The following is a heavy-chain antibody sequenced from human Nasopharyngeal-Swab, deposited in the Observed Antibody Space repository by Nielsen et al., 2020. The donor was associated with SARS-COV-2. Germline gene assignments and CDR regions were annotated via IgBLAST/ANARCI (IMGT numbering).Heavy chain of an antibody. V-gene: IGHV3-20*04. CDR1: GFTFDDYG. CDR2: INWNGGST. J-gene: IGHJ3*01. CDR3: ARGRQWATAGDDALDF. D-gene: IGHD6-13*01. Sequence: GESLKTSCAASGFTFDDYGMSWVRQAPGKGLGWDSGINWNGGSTGYADSVKGRFTISRHNSKNTLYLQMNSLRAEDTAIYYCARGRQWATAGDDALDFWGQGTMVTVSS.